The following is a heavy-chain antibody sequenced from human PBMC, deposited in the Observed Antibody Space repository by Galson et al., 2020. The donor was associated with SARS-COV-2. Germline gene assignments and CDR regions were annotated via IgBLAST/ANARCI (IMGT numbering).Heavy chain of an antibody. CDR3: VRGGGYCSSFSCPYYFDS. Sequence: GYAQKFQGRVTMTKNTSVSTAYMELSSLRSEDTAIYYCVRGGGYCSSFSCPYYFDSWGQGTLVAVSS. D-gene: IGHD2-2*01. J-gene: IGHJ4*02. V-gene: IGHV1-8*01.